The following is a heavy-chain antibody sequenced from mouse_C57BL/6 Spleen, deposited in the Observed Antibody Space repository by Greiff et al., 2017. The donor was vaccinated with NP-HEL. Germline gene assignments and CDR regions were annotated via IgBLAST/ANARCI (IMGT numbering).Heavy chain of an antibody. CDR3: ARRYGNPYFDY. CDR1: GYTFTSYW. Sequence: QVQLQQPGAELVKPGASVKLSCKASGYTFTSYWMQWVKQRPGQGLEWIGEIDPSDSYTNYNQKFKGKATLTVDTSSSTAYMQLSSLTSEDSAVYYCARRYGNPYFDYWGQGTTLTVSS. D-gene: IGHD2-10*02. J-gene: IGHJ2*01. CDR2: IDPSDSYT. V-gene: IGHV1-50*01.